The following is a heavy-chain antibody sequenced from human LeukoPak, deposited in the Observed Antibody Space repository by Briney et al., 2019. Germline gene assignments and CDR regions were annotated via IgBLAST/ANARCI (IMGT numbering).Heavy chain of an antibody. Sequence: GGSLRLSCAASGFTFNNYAMNWVRQAPGKGLEWVSSISSSSSYIYYADSVKGRFTISRDNAKNSLYLQMNSLRAEDTAVYYCASYYYDSSGLGYWGQGTLVTVSS. V-gene: IGHV3-21*01. CDR3: ASYYYDSSGLGY. D-gene: IGHD3-22*01. CDR2: ISSSSSYI. CDR1: GFTFNNYA. J-gene: IGHJ4*02.